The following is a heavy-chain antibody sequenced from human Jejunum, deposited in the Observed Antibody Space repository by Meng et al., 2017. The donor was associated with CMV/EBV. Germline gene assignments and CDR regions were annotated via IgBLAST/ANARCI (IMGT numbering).Heavy chain of an antibody. CDR2: VSKSGTN. CDR3: ARVRYSSTSEMDY. J-gene: IGHJ4*02. D-gene: IGHD6-6*01. Sequence: SGDSMSSSTYYWGWIRQTQGTGLEWIGSVSKSGTNYYNPSLRGRVAMSIDTSKQQFSLNLASLTAADTAVYFCARVRYSSTSEMDYWGQGTLVTVSS. V-gene: IGHV4-39*07. CDR1: GDSMSSSTYY.